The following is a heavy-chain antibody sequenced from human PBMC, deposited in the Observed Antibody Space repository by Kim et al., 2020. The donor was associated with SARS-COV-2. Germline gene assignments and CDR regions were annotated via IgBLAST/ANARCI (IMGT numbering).Heavy chain of an antibody. Sequence: SVKVSCKASGGTFSSYAISWVRQAPGQGLEWMGGIIPIFGTANYAQKFQGRVTITADESTSTAYMELSSLRSEDTAVYYCACSTVVVAASPYYYGMDVWGQGHTVTVSS. V-gene: IGHV1-69*13. CDR1: GGTFSSYA. J-gene: IGHJ6*02. D-gene: IGHD2-15*01. CDR2: IIPIFGTA. CDR3: ACSTVVVAASPYYYGMDV.